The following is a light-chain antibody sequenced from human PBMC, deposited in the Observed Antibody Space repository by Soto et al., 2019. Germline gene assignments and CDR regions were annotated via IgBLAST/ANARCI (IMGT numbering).Light chain of an antibody. CDR1: QSVSSSY. CDR3: QQYNNWPRT. J-gene: IGKJ1*01. CDR2: GAS. Sequence: IVLTQSPGTLSLSPGERATLSCRASQSVSSSYLAWYQQKPGQAPRLLIYGASSRATGIPDRFSGSGSGTDFTLTISRLEPEDFAVYYCQQYNNWPRTLGQGTKVDNK. V-gene: IGKV3-20*01.